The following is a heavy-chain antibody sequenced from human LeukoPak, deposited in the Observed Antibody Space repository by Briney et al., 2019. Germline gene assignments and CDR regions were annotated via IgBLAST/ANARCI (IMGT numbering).Heavy chain of an antibody. D-gene: IGHD3-9*01. Sequence: SETLSLTCTVSGYSISSGYYWGWIRQPPGKGLEWIGSIYHSGSTYYNPSLKSRVTISINTSKNQFSLKVSSVTAADTAVYYCARGVKEGYFDWFLDYFDYWGQGTLVTVSS. CDR1: GYSISSGYY. V-gene: IGHV4-38-2*02. CDR3: ARGVKEGYFDWFLDYFDY. J-gene: IGHJ4*02. CDR2: IYHSGST.